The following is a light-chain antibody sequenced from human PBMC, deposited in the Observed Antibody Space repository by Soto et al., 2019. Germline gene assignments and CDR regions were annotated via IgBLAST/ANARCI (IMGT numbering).Light chain of an antibody. CDR3: QQHAHWPLT. CDR2: EAS. CDR1: QSVGNN. J-gene: IGKJ4*01. V-gene: IGKV3-11*01. Sequence: EIVLTQSPATLSLSPGERATLSCRASQSVGNNYARYHQKHGQAPGLLIYEASTRATALPARFSGSGSWTDFTLPISSLEPEDVAVYYCQQHAHWPLTFGGGTKVEIK.